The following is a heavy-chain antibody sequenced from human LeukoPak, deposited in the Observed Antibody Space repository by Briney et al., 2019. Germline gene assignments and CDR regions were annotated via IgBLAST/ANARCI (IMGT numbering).Heavy chain of an antibody. CDR3: ATQVRYCSSISCYVGWFDP. J-gene: IGHJ5*02. D-gene: IGHD2-2*01. CDR1: RIIFSNSA. CDR2: MNSGGDRI. V-gene: IGHV3-23*01. Sequence: GGSLRLSCAASRIIFSNSAMSWVRQAPGKGLEWVSSMNSGGDRIYYAESVKGRFTSSRDNSTNTLYLQMNSLRAEDTAVYYCATQVRYCSSISCYVGWFDPWGQGTLVTVSS.